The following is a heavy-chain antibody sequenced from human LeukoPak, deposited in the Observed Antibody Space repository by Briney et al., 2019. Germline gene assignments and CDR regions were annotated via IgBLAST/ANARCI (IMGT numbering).Heavy chain of an antibody. CDR3: ARKVAFDI. J-gene: IGHJ3*02. V-gene: IGHV3-11*01. CDR1: GFSLSDYY. Sequence: TGGSLRLSCAASGFSLSDYYMSWIRQAPGKGLEWVAYIDRYGTTIYYADSVKGRFTISRDSTKNSLYLQMNSLRVEDTAVYYCARKVAFDIWGQGTMVTVSS. CDR2: IDRYGTTI.